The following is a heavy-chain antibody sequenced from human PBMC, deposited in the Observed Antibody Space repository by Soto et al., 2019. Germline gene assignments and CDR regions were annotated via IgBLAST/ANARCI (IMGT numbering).Heavy chain of an antibody. CDR3: AKGHVDTAIVDRYGMDV. V-gene: IGHV3-23*01. Sequence: GGSLRLSCAASGFTFSSYAMTWVRQAPGKGLEWVSGISGSGGATYYAESVKGRFTISRDNSKNTLYLQMNSLRAEDTAVYYCAKGHVDTAIVDRYGMDVWGQGTTVTVSS. CDR2: ISGSGGAT. CDR1: GFTFSSYA. J-gene: IGHJ6*02. D-gene: IGHD5-18*01.